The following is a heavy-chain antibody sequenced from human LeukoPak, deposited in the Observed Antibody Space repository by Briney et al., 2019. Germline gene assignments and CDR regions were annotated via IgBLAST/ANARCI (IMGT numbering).Heavy chain of an antibody. Sequence: ESGPTLVKPAQTLTLTCTCSGFSLRTSGVGVGWIRQPPGKPLEWLALIYWDDDKRYSPSLKSRLTITKDTSKNQVVLTMTNMDPVDTATYYCAHIYVDDWNYEFDYWGQGTLVTVSS. V-gene: IGHV2-5*02. CDR2: IYWDDDK. CDR3: AHIYVDDWNYEFDY. J-gene: IGHJ4*02. CDR1: GFSLRTSGVG. D-gene: IGHD1-7*01.